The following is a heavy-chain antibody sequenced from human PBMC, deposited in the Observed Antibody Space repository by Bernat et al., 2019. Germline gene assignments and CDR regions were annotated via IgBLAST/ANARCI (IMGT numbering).Heavy chain of an antibody. Sequence: EVQMVESGGGLIQPGGSLRLSCAASGFTISTSYMSWVRQAPGKGLEWVSVIYSGGSTYYADSVKGRFTISRDNSKNTLYLQMNSLRAEDTAVYYCARGRGYCSSTSCYPVGWFDPWGQGTLVTVSS. CDR3: ARGRGYCSSTSCYPVGWFDP. CDR1: GFTISTSY. CDR2: IYSGGST. V-gene: IGHV3-53*01. J-gene: IGHJ5*02. D-gene: IGHD2-2*01.